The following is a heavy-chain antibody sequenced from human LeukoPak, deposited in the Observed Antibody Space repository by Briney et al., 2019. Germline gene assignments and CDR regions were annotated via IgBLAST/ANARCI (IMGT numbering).Heavy chain of an antibody. J-gene: IGHJ4*02. CDR2: ISSSSSYK. CDR1: GFTFSSYS. D-gene: IGHD4-17*01. CDR3: ALGDYGAPFDY. Sequence: KPGGSLRLSCAASGFTFSSYSMNWVRQAPGKGLEWVSYISSSSSYKYYEDSVKGRLTISRDNATNSLYLQMHSLRPEDTSVYYCALGDYGAPFDYGGQGTLVTVSS. V-gene: IGHV3-21*01.